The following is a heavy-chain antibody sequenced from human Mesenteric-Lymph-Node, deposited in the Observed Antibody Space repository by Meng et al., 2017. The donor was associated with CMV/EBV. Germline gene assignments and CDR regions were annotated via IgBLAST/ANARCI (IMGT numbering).Heavy chain of an antibody. V-gene: IGHV4-59*13. J-gene: IGHJ5*02. CDR1: GGSIDNYY. Sequence: SETLSLTCTVSGGSIDNYYWAWVRQSPGKGLECIAYTYYTGRTNYNPSLESRTPVSLEPSKNQFSLTLSSVTAADTAVYYCARGPGSTIPRNFDPWGQGALVTVSS. CDR2: TYYTGRT. CDR3: ARGPGSTIPRNFDP. D-gene: IGHD3-10*01.